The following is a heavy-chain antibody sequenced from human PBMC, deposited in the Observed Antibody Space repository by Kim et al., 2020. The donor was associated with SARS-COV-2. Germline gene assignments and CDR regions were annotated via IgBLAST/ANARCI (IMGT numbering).Heavy chain of an antibody. V-gene: IGHV4-34*01. D-gene: IGHD3-3*01. CDR2: INHSGST. CDR3: ASGITHYDFWSGENYWYFDL. Sequence: SETLSLTCAVYGGSFSGYYWSWIRQPPGKGLEWIGEINHSGSTNYNPSLKSRVTISVDTSKNQFSLKLSSVTAADTAVYYCASGITHYDFWSGENYWYFDLWGRGTLVTVSS. CDR1: GGSFSGYY. J-gene: IGHJ2*01.